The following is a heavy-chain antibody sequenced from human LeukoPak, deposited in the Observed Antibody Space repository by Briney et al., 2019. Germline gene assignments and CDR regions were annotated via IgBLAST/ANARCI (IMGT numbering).Heavy chain of an antibody. CDR3: ARQLGERTFNWNDFDY. Sequence: GASLQISCKGFGYSFTTYWIGWVRQLPGKGLEWMGIIYPGDSDIRDSPSFQGQVTISADKSISTAYLQWSSLKASDTATYFCARQLGERTFNWNDFDYWGQGTLVSVSS. V-gene: IGHV5-51*01. D-gene: IGHD1-20*01. CDR1: GYSFTTYW. J-gene: IGHJ4*02. CDR2: IYPGDSDI.